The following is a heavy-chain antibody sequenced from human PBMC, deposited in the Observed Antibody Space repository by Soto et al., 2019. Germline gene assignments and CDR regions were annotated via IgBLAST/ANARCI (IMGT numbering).Heavy chain of an antibody. CDR1: GGSVNIGTYY. D-gene: IGHD3-10*01. CDR2: IYYSGST. V-gene: IGHV4-61*01. J-gene: IGHJ5*02. CDR3: ARYGSGSSVWFDP. Sequence: ETLSLTCTVPGGSVNIGTYYWSWIRQPPGKGLEWIGYIYYSGSTIYNPSLKSRVTISVDTSKNQFSLKLSSVTAADTAVYYCARYGSGSSVWFDPWGQGTLVTVSS.